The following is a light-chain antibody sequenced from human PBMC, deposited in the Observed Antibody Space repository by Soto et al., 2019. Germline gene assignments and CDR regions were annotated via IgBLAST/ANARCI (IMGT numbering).Light chain of an antibody. J-gene: IGKJ5*01. V-gene: IGKV1-39*01. CDR2: AAS. CDR1: QNISTY. CDR3: QQSYINPPIT. Sequence: DIPMTQSPSSLSASVGDRVTITCRASQNISTYLNWYQQKPGKAPKFLIYAASSLQSGVPSRFSGRGSGTDFTLTISSLQPEDFATYYCQQSYINPPITFGQGTRLEIK.